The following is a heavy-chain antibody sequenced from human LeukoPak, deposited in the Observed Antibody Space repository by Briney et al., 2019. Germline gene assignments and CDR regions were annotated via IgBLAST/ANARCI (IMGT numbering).Heavy chain of an antibody. CDR1: GGSFSSYY. V-gene: IGHV4-4*07. D-gene: IGHD6-19*01. CDR3: ARDLAGSGWYPQYNWFDP. CDR2: IYTSGST. Sequence: PSETLSLTCTVSGGSFSSYYWSWIRQPAGKGLEWIGRIYTSGSTNYNPSLKSRVTMSVDTSKNQFSLKLSSVTAADTAVYYCARDLAGSGWYPQYNWFDPWGQGTLVTVSS. J-gene: IGHJ5*02.